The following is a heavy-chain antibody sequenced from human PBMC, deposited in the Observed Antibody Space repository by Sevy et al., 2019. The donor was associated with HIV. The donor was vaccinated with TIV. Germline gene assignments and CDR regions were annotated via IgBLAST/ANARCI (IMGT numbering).Heavy chain of an antibody. CDR3: NGGASSGWYEDY. CDR2: IYYSGNS. J-gene: IGHJ4*02. CDR1: GGSIRSSDYY. D-gene: IGHD6-19*01. Sequence: SETLSLTCTVSGGSIRSSDYYWGWIRQPPGKGLEWIGIIYYSGNSYYNPSLKSRVTISVDTSKNQFSLNLSSVTAADTAVYYCNGGASSGWYEDYWGQGTLVTVSS. V-gene: IGHV4-39*01.